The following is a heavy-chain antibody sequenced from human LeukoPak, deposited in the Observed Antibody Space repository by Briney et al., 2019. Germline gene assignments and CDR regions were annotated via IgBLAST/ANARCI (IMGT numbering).Heavy chain of an antibody. CDR1: GGSISNYY. Sequence: SETLSLTCTVSGGSISNYYWSWIRQPPGKGLEWIGNIYYSGSTYYNPSLKSRVTISVDTSKNQFSLKVRSVTAADTAVYYCARRNWGSHFDYWGQGTLVTVSS. CDR2: IYYSGST. V-gene: IGHV4-39*01. J-gene: IGHJ4*02. D-gene: IGHD7-27*01. CDR3: ARRNWGSHFDY.